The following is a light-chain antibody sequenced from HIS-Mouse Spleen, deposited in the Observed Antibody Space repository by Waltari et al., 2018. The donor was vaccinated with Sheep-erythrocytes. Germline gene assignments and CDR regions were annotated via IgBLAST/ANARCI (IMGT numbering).Light chain of an antibody. J-gene: IGKJ4*01. CDR3: QQYYSTLLT. CDR1: QSVLYSSNNKNY. CDR2: CAS. V-gene: IGKV4-1*01. Sequence: DIVMTQSPDSLAVSLGERATINCKSSQSVLYSSNNKNYLAWYQQKPGQPPKLLIYCASTRESGVPDRFSGSESGTDFTLTISSLQAEDVAVYYCQQYYSTLLTFGGGTKVEIK.